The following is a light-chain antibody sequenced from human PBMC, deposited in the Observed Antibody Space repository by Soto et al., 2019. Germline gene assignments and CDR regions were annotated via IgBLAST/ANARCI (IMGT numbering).Light chain of an antibody. V-gene: IGKV3-20*01. Sequence: EIVLTQSPGTLSLSPGERATLSCRASQSVTSGYLGWHQQKPGQAPRLLIYGASSRATGISDRFSGSGSGTDFTLTISRLEPEDFAVYYCQQYATSPPMYTFGQGTKVEIK. CDR1: QSVTSGY. CDR3: QQYATSPPMYT. J-gene: IGKJ2*01. CDR2: GAS.